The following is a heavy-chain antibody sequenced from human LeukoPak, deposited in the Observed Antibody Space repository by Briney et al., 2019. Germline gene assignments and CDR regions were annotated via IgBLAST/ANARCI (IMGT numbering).Heavy chain of an antibody. V-gene: IGHV4-59*08. D-gene: IGHD5-18*01. Sequence: PSETLSLTCTVSGGSISGYYWSWIRQPPGKGLEWIGYIYYSGSTNYNPSLKGRVTISVDTSKNQFSLQLSSVAAADTAVYYCAGGLIQPGAFDFWGQGTMVTVSS. J-gene: IGHJ3*01. CDR2: IYYSGST. CDR3: AGGLIQPGAFDF. CDR1: GGSISGYY.